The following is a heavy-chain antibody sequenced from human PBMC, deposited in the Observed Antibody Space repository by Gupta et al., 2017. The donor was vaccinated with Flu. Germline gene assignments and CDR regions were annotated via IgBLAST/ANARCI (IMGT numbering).Heavy chain of an antibody. D-gene: IGHD6-6*01. CDR1: GFTFSSYG. CDR3: ASGIAARTPLFDY. Sequence: QVQLVESGGGVVQPGRSLRLSCAASGFTFSSYGMHWVRQAPGKGLEWVAVISYDGSNKYYADSVKGRFTISRDNSKNTLYLQMNSLRAEDTAVYYCASGIAARTPLFDYWGQGTLVTVSS. CDR2: ISYDGSNK. V-gene: IGHV3-30*03. J-gene: IGHJ4*02.